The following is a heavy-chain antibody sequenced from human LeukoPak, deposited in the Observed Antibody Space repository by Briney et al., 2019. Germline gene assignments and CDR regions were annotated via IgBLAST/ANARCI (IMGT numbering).Heavy chain of an antibody. CDR2: IWYDGSNK. CDR3: AKDHYYYDSSGYYKAVDYYYYMDV. V-gene: IGHV3-33*06. CDR1: GFTFSSYA. Sequence: GGSLRLSCAASGFTFSSYAMHWVRQAPGKGLEWVAVIWYDGSNKYYADSVKGRFTISRDNSKNTLYLQMNSLRAEDTAVYYCAKDHYYYDSSGYYKAVDYYYYMDVWGKGTTVTVSS. D-gene: IGHD3-22*01. J-gene: IGHJ6*03.